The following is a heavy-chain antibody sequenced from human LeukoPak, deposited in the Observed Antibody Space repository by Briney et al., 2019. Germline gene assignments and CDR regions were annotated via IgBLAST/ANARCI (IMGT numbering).Heavy chain of an antibody. J-gene: IGHJ6*03. D-gene: IGHD3-3*01. CDR3: ARDGQKGTYYDFWSGYFRYMDV. CDR1: GFTVSSNY. Sequence: GGSLRLSCAASGFTVSSNYMSWVRQAPGKGLEWVSVIYSGGSTYYADSVKGRFTISRDNSKNTLYLQMNSLRAEDTAVYYCARDGQKGTYYDFWSGYFRYMDVWGKGTTVTVSS. V-gene: IGHV3-53*01. CDR2: IYSGGST.